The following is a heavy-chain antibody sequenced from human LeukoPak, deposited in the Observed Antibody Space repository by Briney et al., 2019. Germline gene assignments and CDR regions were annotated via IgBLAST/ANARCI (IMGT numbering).Heavy chain of an antibody. CDR2: INAGNGNT. Sequence: GASVKVSCKASGYTFTSYAMHWVRQAPGQRLEWMGWINAGNGNTKYSQKFQGRVTITRDTSASTAYMELRSLRSDDTAVYYCARDMYDYGVNFDYWGQGTLVTVSS. V-gene: IGHV1-3*01. CDR1: GYTFTSYA. D-gene: IGHD4-17*01. CDR3: ARDMYDYGVNFDY. J-gene: IGHJ4*02.